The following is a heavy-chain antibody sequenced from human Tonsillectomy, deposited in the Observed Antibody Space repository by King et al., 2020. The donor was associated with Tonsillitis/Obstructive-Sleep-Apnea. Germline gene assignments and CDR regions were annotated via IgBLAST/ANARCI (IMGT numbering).Heavy chain of an antibody. CDR2: IYSGGST. V-gene: IGHV3-53*01. CDR3: ARKYYDILTGYYEGDYFDY. J-gene: IGHJ4*02. D-gene: IGHD3-9*01. Sequence: VQLVESGGGLIQPGGSLRLSCAASGFTVSSNYMSWVRQAPGKGLEWVSVIYSGGSTYYADSVKGRFTISRDNSKNPLYLQMNSLRAEDTAVYYCARKYYDILTGYYEGDYFDYWGQGTLVTVSS. CDR1: GFTVSSNY.